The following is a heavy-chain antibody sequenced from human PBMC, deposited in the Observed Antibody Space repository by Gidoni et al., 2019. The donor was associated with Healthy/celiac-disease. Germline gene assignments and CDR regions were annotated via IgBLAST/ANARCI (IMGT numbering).Heavy chain of an antibody. J-gene: IGHJ4*02. CDR3: AIDVVVTAILAY. D-gene: IGHD2-21*02. V-gene: IGHV1-18*01. CDR2: ISAYNGNT. CDR1: VYTVTCYG. Sequence: QVQLVQSGAEFKKPGASANLSCSASVYTVTCYGISWVRQAPGQGLEWMGWISAYNGNTNYAQKLQGRVTMTTDTSTSTAYMELRSLRADDTAVYYCAIDVVVTAILAYWGQGTLVTVSS.